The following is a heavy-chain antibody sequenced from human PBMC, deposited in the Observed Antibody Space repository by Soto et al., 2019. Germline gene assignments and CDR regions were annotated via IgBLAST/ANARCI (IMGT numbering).Heavy chain of an antibody. D-gene: IGHD6-13*01. V-gene: IGHV1-69*01. CDR1: GGTFSSYR. CDR2: IVPIYRTA. CDR3: VRDSGAKLSSS. J-gene: IGHJ4*02. Sequence: QVQLVQSGAEVKKPGSSVKVSCKASGGTFSSYRINWVRQAPGQGLEWVGGIVPIYRTADYAQKLQGRVTITADESERTSYMEVRSLKSQDTAVYYCVRDSGAKLSSSWGQGTLVTVSS.